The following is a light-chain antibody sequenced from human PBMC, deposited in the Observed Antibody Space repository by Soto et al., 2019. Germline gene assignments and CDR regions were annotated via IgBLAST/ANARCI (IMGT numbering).Light chain of an antibody. CDR3: CSYTSTNTWV. Sequence: QSALTQPASVSGSPGQSITISCTGTGSDVGGYNHVSWYQQHPNKAPKLMIYEVINRPSGVSNRFSASKSANTASLTISGLLADDEADYYCCSYTSTNTWVFGGGTKLTVL. J-gene: IGLJ3*02. CDR2: EVI. CDR1: GSDVGGYNH. V-gene: IGLV2-14*01.